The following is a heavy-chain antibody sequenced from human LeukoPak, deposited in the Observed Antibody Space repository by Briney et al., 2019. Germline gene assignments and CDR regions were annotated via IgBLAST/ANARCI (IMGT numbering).Heavy chain of an antibody. J-gene: IGHJ4*02. V-gene: IGHV3-7*01. CDR3: ARDGHGDYFDY. D-gene: IGHD4-17*01. CDR2: IKQDGSEK. CDR1: GFTFSSYW. Sequence: GGSLRLSCAASGFTFSSYWMSWVRQAPGKGPEWVANIKQDGSEKYYVDSVKGRFTISRDNAENSLYLQMNSLRAEDTAVYYCARDGHGDYFDYWGQGTLVTVSS.